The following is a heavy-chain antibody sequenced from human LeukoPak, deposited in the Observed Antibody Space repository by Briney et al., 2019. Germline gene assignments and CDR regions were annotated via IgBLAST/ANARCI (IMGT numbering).Heavy chain of an antibody. V-gene: IGHV1-2*02. J-gene: IGHJ5*02. CDR3: ARDRSKYQLLYSWFDP. CDR1: GYTFTGYY. Sequence: ASVKVSCKASGYTFTGYYMHWVRQAPGQGLEWMGWINPNSGGTNYAQKFRGRVTMTRDTSISTAYMELSRLRSDDTAVYYCARDRSKYQLLYSWFDPWGQGTLVTVSS. CDR2: INPNSGGT. D-gene: IGHD2-2*02.